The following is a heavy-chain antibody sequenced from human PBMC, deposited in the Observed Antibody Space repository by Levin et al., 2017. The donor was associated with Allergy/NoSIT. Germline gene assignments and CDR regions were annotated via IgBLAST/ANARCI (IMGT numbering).Heavy chain of an antibody. V-gene: IGHV1-2*02. J-gene: IGHJ6*03. D-gene: IGHD2-2*01. Sequence: GASVKVSCKASGYIFTDHHLHWVRQAPGQGLEWMGWINPNSGGTKYAQKFQGRVTMTRDTSISTAYMDLSSLRSDDTALYYCAIFLGPCSSASCPIYYYFYYMDVWGKGTTVTVSS. CDR2: INPNSGGT. CDR3: AIFLGPCSSASCPIYYYFYYMDV. CDR1: GYIFTDHH.